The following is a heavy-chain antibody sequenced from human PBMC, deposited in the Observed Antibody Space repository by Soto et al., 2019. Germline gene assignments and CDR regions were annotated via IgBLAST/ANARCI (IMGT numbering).Heavy chain of an antibody. CDR1: GFTFSSYA. V-gene: IGHV3-30-3*01. CDR3: ASDTITAAGTEQETDHFDY. CDR2: ISYDGSNK. D-gene: IGHD6-13*01. Sequence: QVQLVESGGGVVQPGRSLRLSCAASGFTFSSYAMHWVRQAPGKGLEWVAVISYDGSNKYYADSVKGRFTISRDNSNNTLYLQMNSLRAEDTAVYYCASDTITAAGTEQETDHFDYWGQGTLVTVSS. J-gene: IGHJ4*02.